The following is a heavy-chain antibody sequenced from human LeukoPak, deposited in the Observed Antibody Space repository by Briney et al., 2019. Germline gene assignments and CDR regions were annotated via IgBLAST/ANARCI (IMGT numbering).Heavy chain of an antibody. Sequence: SETLSLTCTVSGGSISSGDYYWSWIRQPPGKGLEWIGYIYCSGSTYYNPSLKSRVTISVDTSKNQFSLKLSSVTAADTAVYYCARGFLSPRDQDLDPWGQGTLVTVSS. CDR2: IYCSGST. D-gene: IGHD2/OR15-2a*01. CDR3: ARGFLSPRDQDLDP. V-gene: IGHV4-30-4*01. J-gene: IGHJ5*02. CDR1: GGSISSGDYY.